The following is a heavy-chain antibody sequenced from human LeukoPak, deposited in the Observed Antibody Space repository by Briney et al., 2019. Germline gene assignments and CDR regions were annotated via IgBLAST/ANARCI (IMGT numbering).Heavy chain of an antibody. D-gene: IGHD6-13*01. Sequence: GGSLRLSCAAPGFTFNTYWFHWVRQAPGKGLVRVSRIDSDGSDTVYAGSVKGRFTISRDNAKSTVYLQMHSLRAEDTAVYYCARGGYQHGFDNWGQGTKVTVSS. J-gene: IGHJ3*02. CDR1: GFTFNTYW. CDR2: IDSDGSDT. CDR3: ARGGYQHGFDN. V-gene: IGHV3-74*01.